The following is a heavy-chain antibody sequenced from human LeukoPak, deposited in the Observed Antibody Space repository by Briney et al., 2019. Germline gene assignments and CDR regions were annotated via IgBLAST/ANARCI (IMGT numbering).Heavy chain of an antibody. D-gene: IGHD2-15*01. V-gene: IGHV1-46*01. J-gene: IGHJ5*02. Sequence: ASVKVSCKASGFTFTSYYIHWVRQAPGQGLEWMGITNPSGSYTSYAQKFQGRVTMTRDTSTSTVYMELSSLRSEDTAVYYCARDNSGGSTWWFDPWGQGTLVTVSS. CDR1: GFTFTSYY. CDR3: ARDNSGGSTWWFDP. CDR2: TNPSGSYT.